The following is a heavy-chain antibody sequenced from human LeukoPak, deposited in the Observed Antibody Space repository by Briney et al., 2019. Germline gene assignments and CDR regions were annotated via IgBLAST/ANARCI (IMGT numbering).Heavy chain of an antibody. CDR2: TLSSGST. CDR3: ARRRNDAYNFEY. V-gene: IGHV4-59*12. D-gene: IGHD5-24*01. CDR1: GGSLSAYY. Sequence: SETLSLTCSVSGGSLSAYYWSWIRQSPGRGLEWVGYTLSSGSTTYNPSLKSRVTISVDTSKNQFSLKLSSVTAADTAVYFCARRRNDAYNFEYWGQGALVTVSS. J-gene: IGHJ4*02.